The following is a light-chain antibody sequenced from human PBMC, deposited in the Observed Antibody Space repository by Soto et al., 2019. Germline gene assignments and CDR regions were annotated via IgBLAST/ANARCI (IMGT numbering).Light chain of an antibody. Sequence: DIQMTQSPSSLSASVGDRVTITCRASQTISNTLNWYQQRPGKPPNLLIYASSTLQSGVPPRFSGGGSGTEFTLTISSLQPEDFATYYCRQTYSTPITFGQGTRLEIK. CDR3: RQTYSTPIT. J-gene: IGKJ5*01. V-gene: IGKV1-39*01. CDR1: QTISNT. CDR2: ASS.